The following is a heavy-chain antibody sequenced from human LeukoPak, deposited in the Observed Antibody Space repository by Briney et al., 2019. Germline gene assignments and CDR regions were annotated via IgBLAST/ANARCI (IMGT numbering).Heavy chain of an antibody. D-gene: IGHD2-2*01. Sequence: AGRSLRLSCAASGFTFSSYGMNWVRQAPGKGLEWVAFIRYDGSNKYYADSVKGRFTISRDNSKNTLYLQMNSLRAEDTAVYYCAKEFGVVVPVGGFDYWGQGTLVTVSS. CDR1: GFTFSSYG. CDR3: AKEFGVVVPVGGFDY. J-gene: IGHJ4*02. CDR2: IRYDGSNK. V-gene: IGHV3-30*02.